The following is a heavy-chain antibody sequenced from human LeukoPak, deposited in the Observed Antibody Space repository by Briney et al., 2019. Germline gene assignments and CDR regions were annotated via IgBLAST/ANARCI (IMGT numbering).Heavy chain of an antibody. D-gene: IGHD5-18*01. CDR2: ISGSGGST. Sequence: GGSLRLSCAASGFTFSSYGMSWVRQAPGKGLEWVSAISGSGGSTYYADSVKGRFTISRDNAKNSLYLQMNSLRAEDTAVYYCARGYEDTAMVMSYWGQGTLVTASS. J-gene: IGHJ4*02. V-gene: IGHV3-23*01. CDR3: ARGYEDTAMVMSY. CDR1: GFTFSSYG.